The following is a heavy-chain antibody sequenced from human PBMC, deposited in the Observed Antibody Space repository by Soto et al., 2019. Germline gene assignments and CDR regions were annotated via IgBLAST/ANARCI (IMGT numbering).Heavy chain of an antibody. Sequence: QVQLVQSGAEVKKPGASVKVSCKASGYTFTSYDINWVRQATGQGLEWMGWMNPNSGNTGYAQKFQGRVTMTRNTSISTAYMELSSLRSEDTAVYYCARGGSLLWFGASYYYYMDVWGKGTTVTVSS. D-gene: IGHD3-10*01. CDR1: GYTFTSYD. V-gene: IGHV1-8*01. CDR2: MNPNSGNT. CDR3: ARGGSLLWFGASYYYYMDV. J-gene: IGHJ6*03.